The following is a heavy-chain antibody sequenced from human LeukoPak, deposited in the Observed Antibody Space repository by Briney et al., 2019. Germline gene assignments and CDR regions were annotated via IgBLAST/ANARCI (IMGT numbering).Heavy chain of an antibody. CDR1: GGSFSGFY. Sequence: SETLSLTCAVNGGSFSGFYCTWIRQPPGKGLEWIGEVNHSGGTQYNPSLKSRVTLSVDSSNNHFSLKLTSVTAAGTAVYYCARGRSHNWFDPWGQGTLVTVSS. CDR2: VNHSGGT. V-gene: IGHV4-34*01. J-gene: IGHJ5*02. CDR3: ARGRSHNWFDP.